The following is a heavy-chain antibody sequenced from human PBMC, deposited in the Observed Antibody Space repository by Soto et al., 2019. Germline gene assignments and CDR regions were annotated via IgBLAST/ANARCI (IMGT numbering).Heavy chain of an antibody. V-gene: IGHV1-46*01. CDR1: GYTFTSYY. CDR3: ARDPGLLRYAFDI. D-gene: IGHD3-10*01. J-gene: IGHJ3*02. Sequence: ASVQVCCKASGYTFTSYYMHWVRQAPGQGLEWMGIINPSGGSTSYAQKFQGRVTMTRDTSTSTVYMELSSLRSEDTAVYYCARDPGLLRYAFDIWGQGKMVTVSS. CDR2: INPSGGST.